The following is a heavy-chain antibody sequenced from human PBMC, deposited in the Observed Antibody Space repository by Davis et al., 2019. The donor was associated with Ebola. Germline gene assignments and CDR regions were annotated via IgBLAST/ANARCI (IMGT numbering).Heavy chain of an antibody. D-gene: IGHD2-21*02. CDR1: GFTFSSYG. CDR3: AKCGGDCYLFDY. V-gene: IGHV3-30*18. CDR2: ISYDGSNK. Sequence: GESLKISCAASGFTFSSYGMHWVRQAPGKGLEWVAVISYDGSNKYYADSVKGRFTISRDNSKNTLYLQMNSLRAEDTAVYYCAKCGGDCYLFDYWGQGTLVTVSS. J-gene: IGHJ4*02.